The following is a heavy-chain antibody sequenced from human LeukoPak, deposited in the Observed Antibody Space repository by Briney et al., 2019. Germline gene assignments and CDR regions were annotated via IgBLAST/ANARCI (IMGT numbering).Heavy chain of an antibody. D-gene: IGHD6-19*01. J-gene: IGHJ5*02. V-gene: IGHV3-30-3*01. Sequence: SGGSLRLSCAASGFTFSSYAMHWVRQAPGKGLEWVAVISYDGSNKYYADSVKGRFTISRDNSKNTLYLQMNSLRAEDTAVYYCARVAVAGSNWFDPWGQGTLVTVSS. CDR1: GFTFSSYA. CDR2: ISYDGSNK. CDR3: ARVAVAGSNWFDP.